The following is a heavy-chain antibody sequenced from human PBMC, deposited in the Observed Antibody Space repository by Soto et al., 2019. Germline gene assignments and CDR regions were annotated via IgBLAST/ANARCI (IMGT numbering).Heavy chain of an antibody. Sequence: SETLSLTCTVSGGSISSGGYYWSWIRQHPGKGLEWIGYIYYSGSTYYNPSLKSRVTISVDTSKNQFSLKLSSVTAADTAVYYCARGEYYDSSGYYYSKSLWNWFDPWGQGTLVTVSS. D-gene: IGHD3-22*01. CDR3: ARGEYYDSSGYYYSKSLWNWFDP. CDR1: GGSISSGGYY. CDR2: IYYSGST. V-gene: IGHV4-31*03. J-gene: IGHJ5*02.